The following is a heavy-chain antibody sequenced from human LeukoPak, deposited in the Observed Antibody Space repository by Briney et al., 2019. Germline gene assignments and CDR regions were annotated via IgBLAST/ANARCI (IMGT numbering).Heavy chain of an antibody. CDR2: ISGSGGST. Sequence: SCKASGFTFSSYGMSWVRQAPGKGLEWVSAISGSGGSTYYADSVKGRFTISRDNSKNTLYLQMNSLRAEDTAVYYCAKDIAAAAVYYFDYWGQGTLVTVSS. CDR3: AKDIAAAAVYYFDY. CDR1: GFTFSSYG. D-gene: IGHD6-13*01. V-gene: IGHV3-23*01. J-gene: IGHJ4*02.